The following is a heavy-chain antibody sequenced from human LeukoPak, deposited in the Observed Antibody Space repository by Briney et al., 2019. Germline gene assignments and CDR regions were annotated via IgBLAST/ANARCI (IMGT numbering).Heavy chain of an antibody. CDR3: ARVFVGSYSDY. V-gene: IGHV1-2*02. CDR1: GYTSTSYY. D-gene: IGHD1-26*01. J-gene: IGHJ4*02. CDR2: INPNSGGT. Sequence: GASVKVSCKASGYTSTSYYMHWVRQAPGQGLEWMGWINPNSGGTNYAQKFQGRVTMTRDTSISTAYMELSRLRSDDTAVYYCARVFVGSYSDYWGQGTLVTVSS.